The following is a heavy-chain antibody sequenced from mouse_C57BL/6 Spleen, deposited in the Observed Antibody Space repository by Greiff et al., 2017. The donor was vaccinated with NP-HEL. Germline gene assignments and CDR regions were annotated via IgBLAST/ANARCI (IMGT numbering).Heavy chain of an antibody. D-gene: IGHD2-10*01. CDR2: ISNGGGST. CDR3: ARQAYSGYFDV. V-gene: IGHV5-12*01. J-gene: IGHJ1*03. CDR1: GFTFSDYY. Sequence: EVKLVESGGGLVQPGGSLKLSCAASGFTFSDYYMYWVRQTPEKRLEWVAYISNGGGSTYYPDTVKGRFTISRDNAKNTLYLQMSRLKSEDTAMYYCARQAYSGYFDVWGTGTTVTVSS.